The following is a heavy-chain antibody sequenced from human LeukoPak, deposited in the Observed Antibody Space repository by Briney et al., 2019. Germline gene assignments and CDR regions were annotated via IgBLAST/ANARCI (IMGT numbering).Heavy chain of an antibody. Sequence: PGGSLRLSCAASGFTFSNYAMSWVRQTPAKGLEWVSATIGGGDDTYHADSVKGRFTVSRDDSRNTLYLQMNNLRAEDTAIYYCAKSILTKCRGAIFYPFDYWGQGTPVIVSS. CDR1: GFTFSNYA. J-gene: IGHJ4*02. CDR3: AKSILTKCRGAIFYPFDY. D-gene: IGHD2-2*02. V-gene: IGHV3-23*01. CDR2: TIGGGDDT.